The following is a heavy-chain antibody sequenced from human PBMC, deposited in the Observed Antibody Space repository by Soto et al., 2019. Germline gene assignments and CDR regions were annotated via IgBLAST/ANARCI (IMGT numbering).Heavy chain of an antibody. Sequence: QLQLQESGSGLVKPSQTLSLTCAVSGGSISSGGYSWSWIRQPPGKGLEWIGYIYHSGSTYYNPSLKSRVTLSVDRSKNQFSLKLSSVTAADTAVYYCASYSVGSYLDYWGQGTLVTVSS. D-gene: IGHD1-26*01. V-gene: IGHV4-30-2*01. J-gene: IGHJ4*02. CDR1: GGSISSGGYS. CDR3: ASYSVGSYLDY. CDR2: IYHSGST.